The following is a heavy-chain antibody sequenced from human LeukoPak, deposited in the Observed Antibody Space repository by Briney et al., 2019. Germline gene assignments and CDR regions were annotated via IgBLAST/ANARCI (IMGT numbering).Heavy chain of an antibody. Sequence: ASVKVSCKASGYTFTSYAISWVRQAPGQGLEWMGGIIPIFGTANYAQKFQGRVTITADKSTSTAYMELSSLRSEDTAVYYCARDSDRWLWGLRYFDWLSHYYYYYMDVWGKGTTVTVSS. CDR1: GYTFTSYA. CDR3: ARDSDRWLWGLRYFDWLSHYYYYYMDV. CDR2: IIPIFGTA. J-gene: IGHJ6*03. D-gene: IGHD3-9*01. V-gene: IGHV1-69*06.